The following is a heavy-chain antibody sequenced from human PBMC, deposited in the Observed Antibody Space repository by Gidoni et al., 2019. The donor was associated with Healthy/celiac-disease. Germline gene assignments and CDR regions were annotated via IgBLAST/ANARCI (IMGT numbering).Heavy chain of an antibody. Sequence: EVQMVESGGGLVKPGGSLRLSCSASGFTFSSYRLNWVLQAPGKGLEWVSSISRSSSDIYYADSVKGRFTIYRENAKNSMYLQMNSRRDEETAVYYCARDSRDIVVVPAERPDLFDNWGQGTLVTVSS. D-gene: IGHD2-2*01. V-gene: IGHV3-21*01. CDR3: ARDSRDIVVVPAERPDLFDN. CDR2: ISRSSSDI. J-gene: IGHJ4*02. CDR1: GFTFSSYR.